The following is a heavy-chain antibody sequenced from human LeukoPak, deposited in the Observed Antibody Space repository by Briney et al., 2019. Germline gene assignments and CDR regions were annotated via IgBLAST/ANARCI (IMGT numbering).Heavy chain of an antibody. D-gene: IGHD6-19*01. Sequence: SETLSLTCAVYGGSFSGYYWSWIRQPPGKGLEWIGEINHSGSTNYNPSLKSRVTISVDTSKNQFSLKLSSVTAADTAVYYCARVAAVAGTRTFDYWGQGTLVTVSS. J-gene: IGHJ4*02. CDR1: GGSFSGYY. CDR3: ARVAAVAGTRTFDY. CDR2: INHSGST. V-gene: IGHV4-34*01.